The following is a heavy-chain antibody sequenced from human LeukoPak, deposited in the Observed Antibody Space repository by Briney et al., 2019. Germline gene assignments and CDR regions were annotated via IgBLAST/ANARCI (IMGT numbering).Heavy chain of an antibody. V-gene: IGHV3-30*18. CDR1: GFTFSSYG. CDR2: ISYDGSNK. D-gene: IGHD3-22*01. J-gene: IGHJ3*02. CDR3: AKDIYDSTEGGAFDI. Sequence: PGGSLRLSCAASGFTFSSYGMHWVRQAPGKGLEWVAVISYDGSNKYYADSVKGRFTISRDNSKNTLYLQMNSLRAEDTAVYYCAKDIYDSTEGGAFDIWGQGTMVTVSP.